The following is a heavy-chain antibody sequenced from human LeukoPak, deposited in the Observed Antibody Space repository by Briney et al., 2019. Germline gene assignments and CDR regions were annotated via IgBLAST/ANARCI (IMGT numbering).Heavy chain of an antibody. CDR2: IIPIFGTA. V-gene: IGHV1-69*06. D-gene: IGHD3-9*01. Sequence: SVKVSCKASGGTFSSYAISGVRQGPGQGLEWIGGIIPIFGTANYAQKFQGRVTITADKSTSTAYMELSSLRSEDTAVYYCARTPEYYDILTGGYYYFDYWGQGTLVTVSS. CDR1: GGTFSSYA. J-gene: IGHJ4*02. CDR3: ARTPEYYDILTGGYYYFDY.